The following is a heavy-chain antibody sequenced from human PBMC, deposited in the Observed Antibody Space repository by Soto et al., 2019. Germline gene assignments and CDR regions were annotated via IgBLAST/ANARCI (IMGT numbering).Heavy chain of an antibody. CDR1: GYSFTDYH. V-gene: IGHV1-2*04. Sequence: QVQLVQSGAEVKKPGASVRVSCKASGYSFTDYHIHWVRQAPGQGLEWLGRINPKSGGTSTAQKFQDWVTMTRDRSISTVYMELTRLRSDEKAVYFCARGHSTDCSNGVCSFFYNHEMDVWGQGTTVTVSS. D-gene: IGHD2-8*01. CDR3: ARGHSTDCSNGVCSFFYNHEMDV. CDR2: INPKSGGT. J-gene: IGHJ6*02.